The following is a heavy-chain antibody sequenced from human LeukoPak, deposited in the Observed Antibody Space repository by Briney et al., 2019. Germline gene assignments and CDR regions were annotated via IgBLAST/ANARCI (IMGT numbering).Heavy chain of an antibody. Sequence: TGGSLRLSCAASGFTFRSYAINWVRQAPGKGLEWVSYISSSGSTIYYADSVKGRFTISRDNAKNSLYLQMNSLRAEDTAVYYCAELGITMIGGVWGKGTTVTISS. CDR1: GFTFRSYA. V-gene: IGHV3-48*03. J-gene: IGHJ6*04. CDR3: AELGITMIGGV. CDR2: ISSSGSTI. D-gene: IGHD3-10*02.